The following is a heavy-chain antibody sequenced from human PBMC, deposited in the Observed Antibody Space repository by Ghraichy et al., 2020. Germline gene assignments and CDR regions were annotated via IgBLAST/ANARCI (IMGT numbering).Heavy chain of an antibody. J-gene: IGHJ5*02. CDR2: IYHSGST. Sequence: SETLSLTCTVSGYSISSGCYWGWIRQPPGEGLEWIGSIYHSGSTYYNPSLKSRVTISVDTSKNQFSLKLSSVTAADTAVYYCACLNSLMVYATRKTRLNWFDPWGQGTLVTVSS. D-gene: IGHD2-8*01. CDR1: GYSISSGCY. V-gene: IGHV4-38-2*02. CDR3: ACLNSLMVYATRKTRLNWFDP.